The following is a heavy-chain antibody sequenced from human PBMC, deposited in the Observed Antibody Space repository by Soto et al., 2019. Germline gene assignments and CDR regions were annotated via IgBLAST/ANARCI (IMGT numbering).Heavy chain of an antibody. CDR3: ARHFCIFRYYYYALDV. Sequence: PGESLKISCKGSGYTFTDYWIGWVRQLPGKGLEWMGIIYPGDSDTRYSPSFQGHVTITVDKSTSTAYLQWNTLKASDTAMYYCARHFCIFRYYYYALDVWGPGHTVTV. J-gene: IGHJ6*02. V-gene: IGHV5-51*01. D-gene: IGHD3-3*01. CDR2: IYPGDSDT. CDR1: GYTFTDYW.